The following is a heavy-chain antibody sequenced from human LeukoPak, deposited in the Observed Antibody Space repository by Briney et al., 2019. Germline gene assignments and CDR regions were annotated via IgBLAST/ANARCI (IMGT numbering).Heavy chain of an antibody. Sequence: ASVKVSCKASGYTFTGYYMHWVRQAPGQGLEWMGWINPNSGGTNYAQKFQGRVTMTRDTSISTAYMELSRLRSDDTAVYYCASPYGSSWYYFDYWGQGTLVTVSS. CDR3: ASPYGSSWYYFDY. CDR2: INPNSGGT. J-gene: IGHJ4*02. D-gene: IGHD6-13*01. V-gene: IGHV1-2*02. CDR1: GYTFTGYY.